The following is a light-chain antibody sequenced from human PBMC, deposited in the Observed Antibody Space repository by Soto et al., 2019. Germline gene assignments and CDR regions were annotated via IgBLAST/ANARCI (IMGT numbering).Light chain of an antibody. Sequence: QSALTQPASVSGSPGQSITISCTGTSSDVGGYNYVSWYQQHPGKAPKLMIYDVSNRPSGVSNRFSGSKSGNTASLTSSWLQAEDEADYYCSAYTSISTPMVFGGGTKLTVL. CDR1: SSDVGGYNY. CDR3: SAYTSISTPMV. J-gene: IGLJ2*01. CDR2: DVS. V-gene: IGLV2-14*01.